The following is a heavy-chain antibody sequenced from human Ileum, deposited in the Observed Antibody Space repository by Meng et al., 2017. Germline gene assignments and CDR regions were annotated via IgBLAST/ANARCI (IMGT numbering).Heavy chain of an antibody. CDR2: ISYNGNIK. CDR1: GFTFSAYG. V-gene: IGHV3-30*18. CDR3: AKAGSTIGDNFFDS. J-gene: IGHJ4*02. Sequence: GESLKISCAASGFTFSAYGMHWVRQAPGKGLEWVAGISYNGNIKDYADSVEGRFTISRDNSQDTLYLQINSLTTEDTAMFYCAKAGSTIGDNFFDSWGQGTRVTVSS. D-gene: IGHD4-17*01.